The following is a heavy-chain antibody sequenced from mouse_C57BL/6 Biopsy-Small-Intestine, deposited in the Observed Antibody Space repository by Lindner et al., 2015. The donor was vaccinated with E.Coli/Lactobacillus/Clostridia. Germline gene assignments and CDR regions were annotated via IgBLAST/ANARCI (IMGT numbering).Heavy chain of an antibody. D-gene: IGHD2-1*01. CDR3: ASVYYGNLYFDY. J-gene: IGHJ2*01. CDR1: GFNIKDDY. V-gene: IGHV14-3*01. CDR2: IDPANGNT. Sequence: VQLQESGAELVRPGASVKLSCTASGFNIKDDYMHWVKQRPEQGPEWIGRIDPANGNTKYAPKFQDKATITADTSSNTAYLQLSSLTSEDTAVYYCASVYYGNLYFDYWGQGTTLTVSS.